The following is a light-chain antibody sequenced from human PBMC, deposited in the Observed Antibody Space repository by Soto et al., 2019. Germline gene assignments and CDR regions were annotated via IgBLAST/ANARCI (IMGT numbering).Light chain of an antibody. J-gene: IGLJ1*01. Sequence: QSALTQPASVSGSPGQSITISCTGTNSDVGGYDYVSWYQQHPDKAPKFMIYEVTNRPSGVSHRFSGSKSGNTASLTISGLQAEDEADYYCSSYTTTSTYVFGSGTKVTV. CDR3: SSYTTTSTYV. CDR2: EVT. V-gene: IGLV2-14*01. CDR1: NSDVGGYDY.